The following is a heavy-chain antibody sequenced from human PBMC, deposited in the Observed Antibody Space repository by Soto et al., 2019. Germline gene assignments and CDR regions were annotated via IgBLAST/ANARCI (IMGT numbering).Heavy chain of an antibody. J-gene: IGHJ5*02. D-gene: IGHD2-2*01. CDR3: ARSYCSSTSCPNWFDP. Sequence: QVQLQESGPGLVKPSGTLSLTCAVSSGSISSSNWWSWVRQPPGKGLEWIGEIYHSGSTNYNPSLKRRVTISVDKSKNQFSLKLSSVTAADTAVYYCARSYCSSTSCPNWFDPWGQGTLVTVSS. V-gene: IGHV4-4*02. CDR1: SGSISSSNW. CDR2: IYHSGST.